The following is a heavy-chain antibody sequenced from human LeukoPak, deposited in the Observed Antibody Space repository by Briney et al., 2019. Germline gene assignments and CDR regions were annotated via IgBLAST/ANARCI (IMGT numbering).Heavy chain of an antibody. D-gene: IGHD6-19*01. CDR1: GLTFSSYA. J-gene: IGHJ4*02. CDR2: IGDTGGAT. Sequence: GGSLRLSCAASGLTFSSYAMSWVRQAPGKGLEWVSGIGDTGGATYYADSVKGRFTISRDNSKNTLYLQMNSLRAEDTAIYYCATLIAVDGRRVSDYWGQGTLVTASS. V-gene: IGHV3-23*01. CDR3: ATLIAVDGRRVSDY.